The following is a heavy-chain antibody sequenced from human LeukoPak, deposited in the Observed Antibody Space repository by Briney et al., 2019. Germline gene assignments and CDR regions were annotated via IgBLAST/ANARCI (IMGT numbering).Heavy chain of an antibody. CDR1: GGSIRSYY. J-gene: IGHJ4*02. CDR2: ISYSGTT. CDR3: ARDFGPSRGFDY. Sequence: SETLSLTCTVSGGSIRSYYWDWIRQPPGTGLEWIGYISYSGTTSYNPSLKSRVTISVDTSKNQFSLKLNSVTAAHTAVYYCARDFGPSRGFDYWGQGTLVTVSS. V-gene: IGHV4-59*01. D-gene: IGHD3-10*01.